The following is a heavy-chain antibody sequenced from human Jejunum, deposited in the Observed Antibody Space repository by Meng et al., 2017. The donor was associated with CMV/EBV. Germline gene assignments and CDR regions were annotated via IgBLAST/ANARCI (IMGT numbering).Heavy chain of an antibody. V-gene: IGHV1-46*01. CDR1: GFTFTTYF. CDR3: AREMPMTCYFDQ. D-gene: IGHD3-22*01. CDR2: FNPNGDVT. Sequence: QVALGQCGGEVKKPRVSLKLSCETSGFTFTTYFMHWLRQAPGQGLQWMGLFNPNGDVTTYSPRFQGRITLTGDTSTSTLYMELSSLTSDDTAVYYCAREMPMTCYFDQWGQGTLVTVSS. J-gene: IGHJ4*03.